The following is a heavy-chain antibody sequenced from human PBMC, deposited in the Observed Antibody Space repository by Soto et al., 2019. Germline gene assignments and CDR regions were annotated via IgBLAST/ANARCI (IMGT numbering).Heavy chain of an antibody. D-gene: IGHD3-22*01. CDR1: GGSISSGGYS. V-gene: IGHV4-30-2*01. J-gene: IGHJ4*02. CDR2: IYHSGST. CDR3: ARDSLLSGYPDY. Sequence: PSETLSLTCAVSGGSISSGGYSWSWIRQPPGKGLEWIGCIYHSGSTYYNPSLKSRVTISVDRSKNQFSLKLSSVTAADTAVYYCARDSLLSGYPDYWGQGTLVTVSS.